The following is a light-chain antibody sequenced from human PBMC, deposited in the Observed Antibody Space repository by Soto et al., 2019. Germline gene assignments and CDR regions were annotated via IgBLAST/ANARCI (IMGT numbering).Light chain of an antibody. CDR3: QQHGNSPRT. V-gene: IGKV3-20*01. Sequence: EIVLTQSPGTLSWSRLEIATLSFRASQSVRSDYLAWYQQKPGQAPRLHIYGASTRATGIPDRFTGSGSGTDFTLTISRLEPEDFAVYYCQQHGNSPRTFGQGTKVDIK. CDR2: GAS. CDR1: QSVRSDY. J-gene: IGKJ1*01.